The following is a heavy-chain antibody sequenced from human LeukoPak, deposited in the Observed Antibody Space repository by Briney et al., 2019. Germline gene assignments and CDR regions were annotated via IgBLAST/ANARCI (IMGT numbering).Heavy chain of an antibody. J-gene: IGHJ4*02. CDR1: GDSVSSNNAA. CDR3: ARDPDSSGWYPPVGLFDY. D-gene: IGHD6-19*01. CDR2: TYYRSKWYN. V-gene: IGHV6-1*01. Sequence: SQTLLLTCAISGDSVSSNNAAWNWIRQSPSRGLEWLGRTYYRSKWYNDYAVSVKSRITINADTSKNQFSLQLNSVTPEDTAVYYCARDPDSSGWYPPVGLFDYWGQGTLVTVSS.